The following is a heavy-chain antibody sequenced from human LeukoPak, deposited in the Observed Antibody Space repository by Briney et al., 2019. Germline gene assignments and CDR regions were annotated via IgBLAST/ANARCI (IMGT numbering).Heavy chain of an antibody. CDR3: AKGSSGYFFDL. V-gene: IGHV3-23*01. CDR1: GFTFSSYW. CDR2: ISNDGGGT. J-gene: IGHJ4*02. D-gene: IGHD3-22*01. Sequence: GGSLRLSCAASGFTFSSYWMHWVRHAPGKGLEWVSAISNDGGGTTYADFVKGRFSVSRDNSKNTLFLQMNSLRAEDTALYYCAKGSSGYFFDLWGQGTLVTVSS.